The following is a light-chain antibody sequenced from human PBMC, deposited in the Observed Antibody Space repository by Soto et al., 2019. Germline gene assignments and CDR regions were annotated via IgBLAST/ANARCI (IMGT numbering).Light chain of an antibody. V-gene: IGKV3-11*01. J-gene: IGKJ2*01. CDR1: QSVRSY. Sequence: EIVLTQSPATLSLSPGERATLSCRASQSVRSYLAWYQQKPGQAPRLLIYDASNRATGIPARFSGSGSGTDFTLTISSLEPEDFAVYYGQQRSNWPPYTFGQGTKLEIK. CDR2: DAS. CDR3: QQRSNWPPYT.